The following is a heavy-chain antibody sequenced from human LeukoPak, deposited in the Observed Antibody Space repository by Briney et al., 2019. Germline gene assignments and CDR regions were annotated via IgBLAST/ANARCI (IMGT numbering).Heavy chain of an antibody. V-gene: IGHV3-33*08. CDR2: IWYDGSNK. J-gene: IGHJ3*02. CDR3: ARDSVEDSRGAFDI. CDR1: GFTFGSYG. Sequence: GGSLRLSCTASGFTFGSYGMSWVRQAPGKGLEWVAVIWYDGSNKYYADSVKGRFTISRDNSKNTLYLQMNSLRAEDTAVYYCARDSVEDSRGAFDIWGQGTMVTVSS. D-gene: IGHD3-22*01.